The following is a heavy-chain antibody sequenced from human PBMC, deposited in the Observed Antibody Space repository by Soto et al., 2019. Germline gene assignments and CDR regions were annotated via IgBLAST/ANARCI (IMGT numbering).Heavy chain of an antibody. D-gene: IGHD2-15*01. Sequence: GGTLKLSCAASGFTFSRYGMHWVRQAPGKGLEWVAVISYDGSNKYYADAVKGRFTISRDNSKNTLYLQMNSLRAEDTAVYYCAKDSSRGVEVATAHDYWGQGTLVTVSS. CDR2: ISYDGSNK. J-gene: IGHJ4*02. V-gene: IGHV3-30*18. CDR3: AKDSSRGVEVATAHDY. CDR1: GFTFSRYG.